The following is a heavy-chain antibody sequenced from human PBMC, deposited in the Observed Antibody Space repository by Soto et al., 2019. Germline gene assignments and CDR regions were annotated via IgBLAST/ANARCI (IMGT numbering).Heavy chain of an antibody. V-gene: IGHV5-51*01. CDR2: IYPGDSDT. J-gene: IGHJ6*02. CDR1: VYSFTISW. Sequence: GGSLKISCEGYVYSFTISWIGWVRQMPGKGLEWMGIIYPGDSDTRYSPSLQGQVTISADKSISTAYLQWSSLKASDTAMFYCARVDYSNYYFYGMDVWGQGTTVTVSS. CDR3: ARVDYSNYYFYGMDV. D-gene: IGHD4-4*01.